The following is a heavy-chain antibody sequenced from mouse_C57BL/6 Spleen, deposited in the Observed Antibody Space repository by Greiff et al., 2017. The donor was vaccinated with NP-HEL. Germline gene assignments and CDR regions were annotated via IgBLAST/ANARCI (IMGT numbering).Heavy chain of an antibody. CDR2: IDPEDGDT. CDR1: GFNIKDYY. D-gene: IGHD1-1*01. CDR3: TTGYYGSSFAY. J-gene: IGHJ3*01. Sequence: VQLQQSGAELVRPGASVKLSCTASGFNIKDYYMHWVKQRPEQGLEWIGRIDPEDGDTEYAPKFPGKATLTADTSSNTPYLQLSSLTSEDTAVYYCTTGYYGSSFAYWGQGTLVTVSA. V-gene: IGHV14-1*01.